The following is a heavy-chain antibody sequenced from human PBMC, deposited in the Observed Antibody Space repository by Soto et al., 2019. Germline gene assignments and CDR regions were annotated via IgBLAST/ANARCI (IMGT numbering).Heavy chain of an antibody. J-gene: IGHJ5*01. V-gene: IGHV3-9*01. CDR2: ISWNSQSI. CDR1: GFTFDDYA. Sequence: EVQLVESGGGLVQPGTSLRLSCATSGFTFDDYAMHWVRQAPGKGLEWVSGISWNSQSIGYADSVKGRFTISRDYAKKCLFLHLSSLRPEDTAVYFCAKAAGLRYLDSWGQGTLVTVSS. D-gene: IGHD2-15*01. CDR3: AKAAGLRYLDS.